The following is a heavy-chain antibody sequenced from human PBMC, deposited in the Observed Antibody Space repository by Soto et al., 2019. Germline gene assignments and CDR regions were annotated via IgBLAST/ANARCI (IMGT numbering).Heavy chain of an antibody. CDR2: ISAYNGNT. V-gene: IGHV1-18*01. Sequence: ASVKVSCKASGYTFTSYGISWVRQAPGQGLEWMGWISAYNGNTNYAQKLQGRVTMTTDTSTSTAYMELRSLRSDDTAVYYCARARGSGSYYNVDHLYYYYYMDVWGKGTTVTVSS. CDR1: GYTFTSYG. J-gene: IGHJ6*03. D-gene: IGHD3-10*01. CDR3: ARARGSGSYYNVDHLYYYYYMDV.